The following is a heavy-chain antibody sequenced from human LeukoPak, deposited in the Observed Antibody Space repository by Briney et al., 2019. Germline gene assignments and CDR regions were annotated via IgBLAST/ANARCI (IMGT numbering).Heavy chain of an antibody. D-gene: IGHD3-9*01. J-gene: IGHJ4*02. CDR3: ARDPHPYYDTLTGYYH. CDR2: ISAYNGNT. V-gene: IGHV1-18*01. Sequence: ASVKVSCKASGYTFTSYGISWVRQAPGQGLEWMGWISAYNGNTNYAQRLQGRVTMTTDTSTSTAYMELRSLRSDDTAVYYCARDPHPYYDTLTGYYHWGQGTLVTVSS. CDR1: GYTFTSYG.